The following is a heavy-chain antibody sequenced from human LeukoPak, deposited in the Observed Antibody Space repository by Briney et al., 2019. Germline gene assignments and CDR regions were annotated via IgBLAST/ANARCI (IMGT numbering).Heavy chain of an antibody. Sequence: PGESLKISCKGSGYSFTSYWIGWVRQMPGKGLEWMGIIYPGDSDTRYSPSFQGQVTISADKSISTAYLQWSSLKASDTAMYYCARPSYYDILTGYCSDAFDIWGQGTMVTVSS. CDR3: ARPSYYDILTGYCSDAFDI. V-gene: IGHV5-51*01. CDR1: GYSFTSYW. J-gene: IGHJ3*02. CDR2: IYPGDSDT. D-gene: IGHD3-9*01.